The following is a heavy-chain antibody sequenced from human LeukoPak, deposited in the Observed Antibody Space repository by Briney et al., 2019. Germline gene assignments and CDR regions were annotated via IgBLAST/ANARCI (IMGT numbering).Heavy chain of an antibody. D-gene: IGHD4-11*01. Sequence: GGSLRLSCAASGFTFGSYAMSWVRQAPGKGLEWVSAISGSGGSTYYADSVKGRFTISRDNSKNTLYLQMNSLRAEDTAVYYCVVHYNYYYYYDMDVWGQGTTVTVSS. CDR3: VVHYNYYYYYDMDV. CDR2: ISGSGGST. CDR1: GFTFGSYA. J-gene: IGHJ6*02. V-gene: IGHV3-23*01.